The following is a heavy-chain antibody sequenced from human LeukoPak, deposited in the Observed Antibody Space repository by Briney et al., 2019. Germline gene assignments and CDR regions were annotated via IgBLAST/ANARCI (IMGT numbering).Heavy chain of an antibody. CDR3: ARALSGCVLCFDY. Sequence: ASVKVSCKASGGTFSSYAINWVRQATGQGLEWMGWMNPASGNTGYAQKFQGRVTMTRDTSISTAYMELSSLTSEDTAVYYCARALSGCVLCFDYWGQGTLVTVSS. CDR1: GGTFSSYA. CDR2: MNPASGNT. V-gene: IGHV1-8*02. D-gene: IGHD6-19*01. J-gene: IGHJ4*02.